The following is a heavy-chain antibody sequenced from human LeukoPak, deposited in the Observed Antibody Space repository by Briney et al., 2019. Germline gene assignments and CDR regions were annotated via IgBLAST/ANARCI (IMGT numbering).Heavy chain of an antibody. CDR1: GGSFSGYY. CDR3: ARGAPYYDSSGYYYS. CDR2: INHSGST. V-gene: IGHV4-34*01. Sequence: PSETLSLTCAVYGGSFSGYYWSWIRQPPGKGLEWIGEINHSGSTNYNPSLKSRVATSVDTSKNQFSLKLSSVAAADTAVYYCARGAPYYDSSGYYYSWGQGTLVTVPS. D-gene: IGHD3-22*01. J-gene: IGHJ4*02.